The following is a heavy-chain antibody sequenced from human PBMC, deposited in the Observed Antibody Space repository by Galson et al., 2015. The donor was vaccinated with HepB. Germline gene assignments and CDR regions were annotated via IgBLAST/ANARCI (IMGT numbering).Heavy chain of an antibody. CDR1: GLTFSNYR. J-gene: IGHJ4*02. CDR3: ARTPRRGFGGYDYPPFFDS. CDR2: IGSAGDSI. V-gene: IGHV3-21*06. D-gene: IGHD5-12*01. Sequence: SLRLSCAAPGLTFSNYRMNWVRQAPGKGLEWISSIGSAGDSIYYADSVKGRFTIFRDNAKTSLYLQMNSLRDEDTAVYYCARTPRRGFGGYDYPPFFDSWGRGTLVTVSS.